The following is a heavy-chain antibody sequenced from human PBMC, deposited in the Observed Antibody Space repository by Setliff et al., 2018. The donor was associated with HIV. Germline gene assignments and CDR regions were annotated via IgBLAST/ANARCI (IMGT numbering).Heavy chain of an antibody. D-gene: IGHD6-13*01. CDR1: GGSIFSYY. Sequence: PSETLSLTCSVSGGSIFSYYWSWIRQPPGKGLEWIGYIYYSGSFNYNPSLKTRVTISVDTSKNQFSLKLSSVTAADTAVYYCARGEQQLVRNAFDIWGQGTMVTVSS. CDR2: IYYSGSF. CDR3: ARGEQQLVRNAFDI. J-gene: IGHJ3*02. V-gene: IGHV4-59*12.